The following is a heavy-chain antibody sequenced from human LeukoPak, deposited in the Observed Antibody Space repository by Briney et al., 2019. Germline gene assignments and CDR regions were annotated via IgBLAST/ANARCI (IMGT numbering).Heavy chain of an antibody. CDR3: ARDDFTIFGVVTYFDY. D-gene: IGHD3-3*01. CDR1: GYTFTGYY. CDR2: IHPNSGGT. V-gene: IGHV1-2*02. Sequence: ASVKVSCKASGYTFTGYYMQWVREAPGQGLEWMAWIHPNSGGTYYAQKFQGRVTMTRDTSISKAYMELSRLRSDDAAVYYCARDDFTIFGVVTYFDYWGQGTLVTVSS. J-gene: IGHJ4*02.